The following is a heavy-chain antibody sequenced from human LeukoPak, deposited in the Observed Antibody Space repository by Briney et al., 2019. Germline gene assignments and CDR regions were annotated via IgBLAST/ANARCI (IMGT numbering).Heavy chain of an antibody. J-gene: IGHJ4*02. V-gene: IGHV1-18*01. D-gene: IGHD4-17*01. CDR1: GYTFTSYG. CDR2: ISAYNGNT. CDR3: ARGESSTVTNEGGY. Sequence: ASVKVSCKASGYTFTSYGISWVRQAPGQGLEWMGWISAYNGNTNYAQKLQGRVTMTTDTSTSTACMELRSLRSDDTAVYYCARGESSTVTNEGGYWGQGTLVTVSS.